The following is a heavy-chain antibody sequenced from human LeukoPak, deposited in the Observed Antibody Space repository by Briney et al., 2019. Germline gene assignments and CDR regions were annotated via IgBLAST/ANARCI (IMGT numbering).Heavy chain of an antibody. D-gene: IGHD4-17*01. V-gene: IGHV5-10-1*01. Sequence: GESLKISCKASGYSFTNYWIGWVRQMPGKGLEWMGRIDPSDSYTKYSPSFEGHVTISVDKSISTAFLQWNSLKASDNAMYYCATGASKVTTDFANYWGQGTQVAVSS. J-gene: IGHJ4*02. CDR1: GYSFTNYW. CDR3: ATGASKVTTDFANY. CDR2: IDPSDSYT.